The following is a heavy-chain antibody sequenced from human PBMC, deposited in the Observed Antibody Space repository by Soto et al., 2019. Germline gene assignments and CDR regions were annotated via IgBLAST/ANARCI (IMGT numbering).Heavy chain of an antibody. V-gene: IGHV4-4*02. CDR2: ISHSGTS. D-gene: IGHD1-20*01. CDR3: ARVVLSITRGAFDA. CDR1: GGSISSSHW. Sequence: QVQLQESGPGLVKPSGTLSLTCAVSGGSISSSHWWTWVRQSPGKWLEYIGEISHSGTSNSNPSLTSRVTLSVDRSKTHFSLTLTSVTAADTAVYYCARVVLSITRGAFDAWGQGTPVIVSS. J-gene: IGHJ3*01.